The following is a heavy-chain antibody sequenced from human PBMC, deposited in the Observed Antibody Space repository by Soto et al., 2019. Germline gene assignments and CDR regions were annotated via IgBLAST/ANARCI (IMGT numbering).Heavy chain of an antibody. J-gene: IGHJ6*02. D-gene: IGHD2-2*01. CDR2: IIPMLGTA. CDR1: GGTLSSYG. CDR3: GTYCLSTKCYPYYYYAMDV. V-gene: IGHV1-69*14. Sequence: QVQLVQSGAEVTKPGSSVKVSCKASGGTLSSYGVSWVRQAPGQGLAWMGGIIPMLGTADYAQKFQGRVTMTADKSTSTAYMDLSSMRSEDTAVYYCGTYCLSTKCYPYYYYAMDVWGQGTTVTVSS.